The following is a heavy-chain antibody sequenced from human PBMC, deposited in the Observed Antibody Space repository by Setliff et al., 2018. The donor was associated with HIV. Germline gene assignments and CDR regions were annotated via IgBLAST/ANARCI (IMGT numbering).Heavy chain of an antibody. Sequence: PSETLSLTCTVSGGSISSYYWSWIRQPPGKGLEWIGYIYYSGSTNYNPSLKSRLTISVDTSKNQFSLKLTSVTAADTAVYYCARHWRGSGWSNWFDPWGQGTLVTVSS. V-gene: IGHV4-59*08. J-gene: IGHJ5*02. D-gene: IGHD6-19*01. CDR1: GGSISSYY. CDR3: ARHWRGSGWSNWFDP. CDR2: IYYSGST.